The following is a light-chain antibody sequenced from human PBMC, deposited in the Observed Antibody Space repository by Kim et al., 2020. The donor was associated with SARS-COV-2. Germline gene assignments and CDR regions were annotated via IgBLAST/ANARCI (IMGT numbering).Light chain of an antibody. J-gene: IGLJ3*02. Sequence: GQSVTISCTGTSSNVGGYNYVSWYQQHPGKAPKLIIYDVSKRPSGVPDRFSGSKSGTTASLTISGLQAEDEADYHCCSYTGNYTLVFGGGTQLTVL. CDR2: DVS. V-gene: IGLV2-11*01. CDR3: CSYTGNYTLV. CDR1: SSNVGGYNY.